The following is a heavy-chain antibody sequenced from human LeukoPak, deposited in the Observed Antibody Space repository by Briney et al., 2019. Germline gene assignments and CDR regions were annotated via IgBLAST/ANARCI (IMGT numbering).Heavy chain of an antibody. V-gene: IGHV1-18*01. Sequence: GASVKVSCKASGYTFTSYGISWVRQAPGQGLEWMGWISAYNGNTNYAQKLQGRVTMTTDTSTSTAYMELRSLRSDDTAVYYCARDHWVHRSKWPYAKFDYWGQGTLVTVSS. CDR1: GYTFTSYG. CDR2: ISAYNGNT. J-gene: IGHJ4*02. D-gene: IGHD5-12*01. CDR3: ARDHWVHRSKWPYAKFDY.